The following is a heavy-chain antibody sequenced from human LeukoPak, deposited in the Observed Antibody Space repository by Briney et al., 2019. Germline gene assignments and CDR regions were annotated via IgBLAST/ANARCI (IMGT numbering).Heavy chain of an antibody. CDR1: GGSISSYY. CDR2: IYYSGST. Sequence: SETLSLTCTVSGGSISSYYWSWIRQPPGKGLEWIGYIYYSGSTNYNPSLKSRVTISVDTSKNQFSLKLSSVTAADTDVYYCARGLGRIDYWGQGTLVTVSS. D-gene: IGHD5/OR15-5a*01. CDR3: ARGLGRIDY. J-gene: IGHJ4*02. V-gene: IGHV4-59*01.